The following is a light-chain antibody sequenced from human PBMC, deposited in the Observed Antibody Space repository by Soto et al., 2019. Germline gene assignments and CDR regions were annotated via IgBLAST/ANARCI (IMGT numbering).Light chain of an antibody. J-gene: IGKJ3*01. Sequence: ETVLTQSPGTLSLSPGERATLSCRASQSVTSSYLAWYQQKPGQTPRLLIYDASNRATGIPERFSGSGSGTDFTLTISRLEPEDFAVYYCQQYGRSPSTFGPGTKVDIK. CDR2: DAS. V-gene: IGKV3-20*01. CDR1: QSVTSSY. CDR3: QQYGRSPST.